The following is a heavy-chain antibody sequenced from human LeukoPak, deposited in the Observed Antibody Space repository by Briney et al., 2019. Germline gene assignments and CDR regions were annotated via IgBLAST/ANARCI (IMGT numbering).Heavy chain of an antibody. V-gene: IGHV4-34*01. CDR1: GGSFSGYY. J-gene: IGHJ3*02. CDR2: INHSGST. CDR3: AREGYCSGGSCYFGAFDI. D-gene: IGHD2-15*01. Sequence: SETLSLTCAVYGGSFSGYYWSWIRQPPGKGLEWIGEINHSGSTNYNPSLKSRVTISVDTSKNQFSLKPSSVTAADTAVYYCAREGYCSGGSCYFGAFDIWGQGTMVTVSS.